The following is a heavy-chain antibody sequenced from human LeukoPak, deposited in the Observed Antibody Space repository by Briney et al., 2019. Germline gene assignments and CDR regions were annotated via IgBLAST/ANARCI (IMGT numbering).Heavy chain of an antibody. CDR1: GFTFSSYW. CDR2: ISSSSSTI. D-gene: IGHD3-22*01. Sequence: PGGSLRLSCAASGFTFSSYWMSWVRQAPGKGLEWVSYISSSSSTIYYADSVKGRFTISRDNAKNSLFLQMNSLRAEDTAVYYCARVLHKRNYDSSIYYGYWGQGTLVTVSS. V-gene: IGHV3-48*01. CDR3: ARVLHKRNYDSSIYYGY. J-gene: IGHJ4*02.